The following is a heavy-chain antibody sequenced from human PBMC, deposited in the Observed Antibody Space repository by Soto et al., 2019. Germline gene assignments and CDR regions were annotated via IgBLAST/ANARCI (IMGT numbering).Heavy chain of an antibody. J-gene: IGHJ4*02. Sequence: AGESLRLSCAASGFTFSSYAMSWVRQAPGKGLEWVSIITSDGRTYYADSVKGRFTISRDNSKNTVYLQMNSLRAEDTAVYYCAKDYSTVTTDPLSVVLFDYWGQGALVTVSS. CDR3: AKDYSTVTTDPLSVVLFDY. D-gene: IGHD4-17*01. CDR2: ITSDGRT. V-gene: IGHV3-23*01. CDR1: GFTFSSYA.